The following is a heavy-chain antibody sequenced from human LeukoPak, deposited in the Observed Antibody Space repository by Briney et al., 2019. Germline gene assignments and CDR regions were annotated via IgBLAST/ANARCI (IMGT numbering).Heavy chain of an antibody. CDR1: GGAISNYY. Sequence: PSETLSLTCTVSGGAISNYYWSWLRQPPGKGLEWIVYINYSGSAFYNPSVKSRVTISVDTSKNQFSLKLNSVTAADTAVYYCARAYYGDFFDYWGQGTLVTVSS. D-gene: IGHD4-17*01. V-gene: IGHV4-59*08. CDR2: INYSGSA. CDR3: ARAYYGDFFDY. J-gene: IGHJ4*02.